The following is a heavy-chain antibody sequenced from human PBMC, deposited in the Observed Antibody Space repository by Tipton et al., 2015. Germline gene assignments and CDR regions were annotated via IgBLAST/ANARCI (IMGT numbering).Heavy chain of an antibody. V-gene: IGHV4-39*01. CDR2: IYYSGST. D-gene: IGHD5-24*01. Sequence: TLSLTCTVSGGSISSSSYYWGWIRQPPGKGLEWIGSIYYSGSTYYNPSLQSRVTIEADTSKNQFSLNLSTLTAPDSAIYYCARQLYIMDGYNQPGGAFDYWGQGTLVTVPS. J-gene: IGHJ4*02. CDR3: ARQLYIMDGYNQPGGAFDY. CDR1: GGSISSSSYY.